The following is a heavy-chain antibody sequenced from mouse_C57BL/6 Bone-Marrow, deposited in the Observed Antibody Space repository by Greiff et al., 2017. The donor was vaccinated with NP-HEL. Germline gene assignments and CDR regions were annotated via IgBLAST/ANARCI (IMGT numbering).Heavy chain of an antibody. CDR2: IRLKSDNYAT. D-gene: IGHD1-1*01. V-gene: IGHV6-3*01. CDR1: GFTFSNYW. Sequence: EVQVVESGGGLVQPGGSMKLSCVASGFTFSNYWMNWVRQSPEKGLEWVAQIRLKSDNYATHYAESVKGRFTISRDDSKSSVYLQMNNLRAEDTGIYYCTTPLLRYPFDYWGQGTTLTVSS. J-gene: IGHJ2*01. CDR3: TTPLLRYPFDY.